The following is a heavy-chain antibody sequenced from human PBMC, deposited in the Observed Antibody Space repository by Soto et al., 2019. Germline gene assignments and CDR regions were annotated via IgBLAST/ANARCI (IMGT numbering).Heavy chain of an antibody. V-gene: IGHV4-30-4*01. CDR1: GGSISSGDYY. D-gene: IGHD3-16*01. J-gene: IGHJ3*02. Sequence: SETLSLTCTVSGGSISSGDYYWSWIRQPPGKGLEWVGYIYYSGNTYYNPSLKSRITISVDTSTNHSFLKVDSVTAADTAVYYCARLLPSGGAFDIWGQGTMDTVSS. CDR3: ARLLPSGGAFDI. CDR2: IYYSGNT.